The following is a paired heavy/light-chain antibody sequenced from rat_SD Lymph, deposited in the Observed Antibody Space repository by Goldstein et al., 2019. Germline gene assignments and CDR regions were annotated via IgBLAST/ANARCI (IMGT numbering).Light chain of an antibody. V-gene: IGKV12S8*01. CDR2: AAS. CDR1: EGISND. CDR3: QQSYKYPLT. Sequence: DIQMTQSPASLSASLGETVSIECLASEGISNDLAWYQQKSGKSPQLLIYAASRLQDGVPSRFSGSGSGTRYSLKISGMQPEDEADYFCQQSYKYPLTFGSGTKLEIK. J-gene: IGKJ5*01.
Heavy chain of an antibody. V-gene: IGHV1-47*01. CDR1: GYTFTSNH. J-gene: IGHJ2*01. CDR2: INPGSGGT. CDR3: ARDYGGRRFDY. D-gene: IGHD1-11*01. Sequence: QVQLQQSGAELVKPGTSVKLSCKASGYTFTSNHMNWIKQTTGQGLEWIGIINPGSGGTSYNVKFKGKATLTVDKSSSTAFMQLSSLTPEDSAVYYCARDYGGRRFDYWGQGVMVTVSS.